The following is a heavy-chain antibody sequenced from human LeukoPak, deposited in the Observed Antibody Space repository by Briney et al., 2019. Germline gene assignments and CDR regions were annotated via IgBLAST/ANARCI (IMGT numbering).Heavy chain of an antibody. V-gene: IGHV4-30-2*01. CDR2: IYHSGST. CDR3: ARVPLPGYCSSTSCYTAIDY. Sequence: SETLSLTCTVSGGSISSGGYYWSWIRQPPGKGLEWIGYIYHSGSTYYNPSLKSRVTISVDRSKNQFSLKLSSVTAADTAVYYCARVPLPGYCSSTSCYTAIDYWGQGTLVTVSS. D-gene: IGHD2-2*02. CDR1: GGSISSGGYY. J-gene: IGHJ4*02.